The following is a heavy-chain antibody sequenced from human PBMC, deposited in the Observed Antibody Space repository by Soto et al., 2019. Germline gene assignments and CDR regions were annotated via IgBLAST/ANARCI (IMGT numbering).Heavy chain of an antibody. Sequence: QVQLVESGGGVVQPGRSLRLSCAASGFTFSSYGMHWVRQAPGKGLEWVAVIWYDGSNKYYADSVKGRFTISRDNSKNTLYLQMNSLRAEDTAVYYCARGSISIYDSSDFDYWGQGTLVTVSS. CDR1: GFTFSSYG. CDR3: ARGSISIYDSSDFDY. V-gene: IGHV3-33*01. D-gene: IGHD3-22*01. CDR2: IWYDGSNK. J-gene: IGHJ4*02.